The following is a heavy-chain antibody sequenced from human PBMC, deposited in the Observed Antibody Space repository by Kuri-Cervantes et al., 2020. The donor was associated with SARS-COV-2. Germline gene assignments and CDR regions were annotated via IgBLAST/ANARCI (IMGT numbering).Heavy chain of an antibody. CDR3: ARLGGDIVTGYWKYYYGMDV. CDR2: IDPSDSYT. CDR1: GYSFTSYW. Sequence: KVSCKGSGYSFTSYWISWVRQMPGKGLEWMGRIDPSDSYTNYSPSFQGHVTISADKSISTAYLQWSSLKASDTAMYYCARLGGDIVTGYWKYYYGMDVWGQGTTVTVSS. D-gene: IGHD3-9*01. J-gene: IGHJ6*02. V-gene: IGHV5-10-1*01.